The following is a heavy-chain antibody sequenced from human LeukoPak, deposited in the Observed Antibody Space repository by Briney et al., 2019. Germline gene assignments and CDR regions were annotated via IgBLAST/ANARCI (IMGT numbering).Heavy chain of an antibody. J-gene: IGHJ6*02. CDR2: ISSSGSTI. D-gene: IGHD3-3*01. V-gene: IGHV3-11*01. CDR3: ARDKTDRFGVVIKGYYYYGMDV. CDR1: GFTFSDYY. Sequence: GGSLRLSCAASGFTFSDYYMSWIRQAPGKGLEWVSYISSSGSTIYYADSVKGRFTISRDNAKNSLYLQMNSLRAEDTAVYYCARDKTDRFGVVIKGYYYYGMDVWGQGTTVTVSS.